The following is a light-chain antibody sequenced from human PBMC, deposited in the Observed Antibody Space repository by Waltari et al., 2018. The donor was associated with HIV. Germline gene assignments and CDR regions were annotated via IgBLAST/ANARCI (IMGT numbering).Light chain of an antibody. CDR1: SSDVGGYNH. Sequence: QSALTQPASVSGSPGQSITLSCTGTSSDVGGYNHVSWYQQHPGKAPKLMIHDVIKRPSGVSNRFSGSKSGNTASLTISGLQAEDEADYYCCSYAGSSTYVFGTGTKVTVL. V-gene: IGLV2-23*02. J-gene: IGLJ1*01. CDR3: CSYAGSSTYV. CDR2: DVI.